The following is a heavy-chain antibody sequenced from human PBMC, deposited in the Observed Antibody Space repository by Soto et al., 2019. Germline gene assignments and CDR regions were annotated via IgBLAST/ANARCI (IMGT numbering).Heavy chain of an antibody. V-gene: IGHV4-59*01. CDR3: AKHCSGGSCLNWFDP. J-gene: IGHJ5*02. Sequence: SETLSLTCTVSGGSLRSYYWSWIRQPPGKGLEWIGYIYYSGSTNYNPSLKSRVTISVDTSKNQFSLKLSSVTAADTAVYYCAKHCSGGSCLNWFDPWGQGTLVTVSS. CDR1: GGSLRSYY. D-gene: IGHD2-15*01. CDR2: IYYSGST.